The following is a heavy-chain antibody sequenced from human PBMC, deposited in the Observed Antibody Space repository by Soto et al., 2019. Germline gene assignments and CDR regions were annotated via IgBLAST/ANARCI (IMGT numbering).Heavy chain of an antibody. Sequence: SVKVSCKASGFTFTSSAVQWVRQARGQRLEWIGWIVVGSGNTNYAQKFQERVTITRDMSTSTAYMELSSLRSEDTAVYYCAARYHCSGGSCSYFDYWGQGTLVTVSS. V-gene: IGHV1-58*01. CDR3: AARYHCSGGSCSYFDY. D-gene: IGHD2-15*01. CDR1: GFTFTSSA. CDR2: IVVGSGNT. J-gene: IGHJ4*02.